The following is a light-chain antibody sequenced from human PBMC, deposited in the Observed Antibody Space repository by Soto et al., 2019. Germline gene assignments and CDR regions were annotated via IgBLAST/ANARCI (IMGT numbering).Light chain of an antibody. CDR2: EVS. V-gene: IGLV2-14*01. CDR1: SSDVGGYNS. J-gene: IGLJ1*01. CDR3: SSYRNSTTPLV. Sequence: QSALTEPDWVCGSPGQSITISCTGTSSDVGGYNSVSWYQQHPGKVPKVMIYEVSNRPSGVSNRFSGSKSGNTASLTISGLQAEDEADYYCSSYRNSTTPLVFGSGTKATVL.